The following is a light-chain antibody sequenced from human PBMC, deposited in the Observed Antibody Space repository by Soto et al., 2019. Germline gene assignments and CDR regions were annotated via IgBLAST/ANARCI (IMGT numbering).Light chain of an antibody. CDR2: GAS. CDR3: QQYGSSSYT. J-gene: IGKJ2*01. CDR1: QSVSSTY. V-gene: IGKV3-20*01. Sequence: EIVLTQSPGTLSLSPGERATLSCRASQSVSSTYLAWYQQNPGQAPRLLIYGASRRSTGIPDRFSGSGSGTDFTLTISRLEPEDFAVYFGQQYGSSSYTFGQGPKLEIK.